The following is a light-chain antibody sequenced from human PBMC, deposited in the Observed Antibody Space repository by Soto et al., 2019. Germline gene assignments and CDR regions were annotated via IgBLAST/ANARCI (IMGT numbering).Light chain of an antibody. J-gene: IGLJ3*02. CDR1: GSNIGKDF. Sequence: QSVLTQPPSVSAAPGQKVTISCSGSGSNIGKDFVSWYYHLPGTAPKLLIYDNDKRPSGIPDRFSGSKSDTTATLGITGLQTGDEADYYCATWDNNLNSGVFGGGTKLTVL. V-gene: IGLV1-51*01. CDR3: ATWDNNLNSGV. CDR2: DND.